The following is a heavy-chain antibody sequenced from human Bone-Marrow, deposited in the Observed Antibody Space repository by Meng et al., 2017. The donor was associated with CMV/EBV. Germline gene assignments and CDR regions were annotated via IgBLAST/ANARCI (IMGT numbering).Heavy chain of an antibody. D-gene: IGHD2-2*01. CDR1: GGTFSSYA. J-gene: IGHJ3*02. CDR2: IIPIFGTA. Sequence: SVKVSCKASGGTFSSYAISWVRQAPGQGLEWMGGIIPIFGTANYAQKFQGRVTITTDESTSTAYIELSSLRSEDTAVYYCARERERYCSSTSYYGNAFDIWGQGTMVTVSS. CDR3: ARERERYCSSTSYYGNAFDI. V-gene: IGHV1-69*05.